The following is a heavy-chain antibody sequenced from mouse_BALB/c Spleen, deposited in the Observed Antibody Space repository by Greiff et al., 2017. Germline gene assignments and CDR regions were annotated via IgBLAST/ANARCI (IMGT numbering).Heavy chain of an antibody. CDR2: ISYSGST. J-gene: IGHJ1*01. CDR3: ARTIYYGSSYRYFDV. D-gene: IGHD1-1*01. CDR1: GYSITSDYA. V-gene: IGHV3-2*02. Sequence: EVKLQESGPGLVKPSQSLSLTCTVTGYSITSDYAWNWIRQFPGNKLEWMGYISYSGSTSYNPSLKSRISITRDTSKNQFFLQLNSVTTEDTATYYCARTIYYGSSYRYFDVWGAGTTVTVSS.